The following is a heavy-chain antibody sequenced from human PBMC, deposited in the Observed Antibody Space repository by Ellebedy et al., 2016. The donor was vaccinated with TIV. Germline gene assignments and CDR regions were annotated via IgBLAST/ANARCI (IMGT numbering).Heavy chain of an antibody. Sequence: GESLKISXAASGFTVSSNYMSWVRQAPGKGLEWVSVIYSGGSTYYADSVKGRFTIPRDNSKNTLYLQMNSLRAEDTAVYYCAGLTVTTVPIDYWGQGTLVTVSS. CDR3: AGLTVTTVPIDY. CDR2: IYSGGST. D-gene: IGHD4-17*01. J-gene: IGHJ4*02. CDR1: GFTVSSNY. V-gene: IGHV3-53*05.